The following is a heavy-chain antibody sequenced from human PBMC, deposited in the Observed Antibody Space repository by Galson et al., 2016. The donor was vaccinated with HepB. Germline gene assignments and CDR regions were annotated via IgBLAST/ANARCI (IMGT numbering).Heavy chain of an antibody. D-gene: IGHD2-2*01. J-gene: IGHJ4*02. V-gene: IGHV3-15*01. CDR2: IKSKIDGGTR. CDR3: TTMLGYCSSTSC. CDR1: GLTFNDAW. Sequence: SLRLSCATSGLTFNDAWMTWVRQAPGKGLEWVGRIKSKIDGGTREYAEPVKGRFTISTDDSKNTVHLQMNSLITEDTAVYYCTTMLGYCSSTSCWGQGTLVTVSS.